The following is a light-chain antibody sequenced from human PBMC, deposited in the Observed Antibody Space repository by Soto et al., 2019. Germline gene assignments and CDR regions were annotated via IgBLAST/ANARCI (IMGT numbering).Light chain of an antibody. CDR2: GTS. V-gene: IGKV3-20*01. Sequence: EIVLPQSPVTLSLSPGERATLSCRTSQSVGSGYLAWYQQKPGQAPRLLIYGTSTRATGIPDRFSGSGSGTDLTLTISRLEPEDFAVYYCQQYGSSPWTFGQGTKVEIK. J-gene: IGKJ1*01. CDR1: QSVGSGY. CDR3: QQYGSSPWT.